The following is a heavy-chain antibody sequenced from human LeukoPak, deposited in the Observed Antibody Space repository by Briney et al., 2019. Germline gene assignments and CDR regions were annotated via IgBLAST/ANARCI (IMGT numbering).Heavy chain of an antibody. CDR2: ISGSGGST. D-gene: IGHD6-13*01. J-gene: IGHJ4*02. Sequence: GGSLRLSCAASGFTFSSYAMSWVRQAPGKGLEWVSAISGSGGSTYYADSVKGRFTISRDNSKNTLYLQMNSLRAEDTAVYYCAKDPGRYSSSWELFDYWGQGTLITVSS. CDR3: AKDPGRYSSSWELFDY. V-gene: IGHV3-23*01. CDR1: GFTFSSYA.